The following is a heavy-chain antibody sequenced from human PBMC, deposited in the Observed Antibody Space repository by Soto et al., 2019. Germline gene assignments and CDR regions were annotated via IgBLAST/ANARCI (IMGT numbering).Heavy chain of an antibody. J-gene: IGHJ6*02. D-gene: IGHD3-22*01. CDR2: ISAYNGNT. V-gene: IGHV1-18*01. CDR1: GYTFTSYG. Sequence: ASVEVSCKASGYTFTSYGIGWVRQAPGQGLEWMGWISAYNGNTNYAQKLQGRVTMTTDTSTSTAYMELRSLRSDDTAVYYCARHSGYYDSSGYGYYYYGMDVWGQGTTVTVSS. CDR3: ARHSGYYDSSGYGYYYYGMDV.